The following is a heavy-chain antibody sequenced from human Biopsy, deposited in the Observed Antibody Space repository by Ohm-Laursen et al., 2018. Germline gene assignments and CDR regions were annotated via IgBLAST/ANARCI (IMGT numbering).Heavy chain of an antibody. CDR3: AKDRYNYTPIGGFSMDV. D-gene: IGHD5-18*01. V-gene: IGHV3-43*01. CDR1: GFTFDDYT. Sequence: LRLSCAASGFTFDDYTMHWVRQIPGKGLEWVSLISWDGSRTYYADSVKGRFTISRDNSRDTLYLQMSSLRAEDTAVYYCAKDRYNYTPIGGFSMDVWGQGTTVTVSS. CDR2: ISWDGSRT. J-gene: IGHJ6*02.